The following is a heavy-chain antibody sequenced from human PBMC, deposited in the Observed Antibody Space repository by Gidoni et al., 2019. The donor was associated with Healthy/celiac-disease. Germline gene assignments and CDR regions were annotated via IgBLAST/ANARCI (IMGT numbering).Heavy chain of an antibody. Sequence: QVQLVQSGAEVKKTRSYVQLSCKAAGYTSTGYDLHWVRQAPGQGLEWTGWINPTSGGTNYAQKFQAWVTMPRDTAISTAYMELRRLRSDDSAVYYCARDWVGGYPADPHAARAFDYWGQGTLVTVSS. J-gene: IGHJ4*02. D-gene: IGHD6-19*01. CDR1: GYTSTGYD. CDR2: INPTSGGT. V-gene: IGHV1-2*04. CDR3: ARDWVGGYPADPHAARAFDY.